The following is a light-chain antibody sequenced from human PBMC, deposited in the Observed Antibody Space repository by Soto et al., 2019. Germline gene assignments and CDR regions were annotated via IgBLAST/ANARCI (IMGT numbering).Light chain of an antibody. V-gene: IGKV1-12*01. Sequence: DIHMTQSPSYVSSSVGDRVTITCRASQGTSSWLAWYQQKPGKAPTLLIYDVPRLESGVPSRFSGSGSGTDFTLTISRLEPEDFAVYYCQQYGSSPPWTFGQGTK. J-gene: IGKJ1*01. CDR2: DVP. CDR3: QQYGSSPPWT. CDR1: QGTSSW.